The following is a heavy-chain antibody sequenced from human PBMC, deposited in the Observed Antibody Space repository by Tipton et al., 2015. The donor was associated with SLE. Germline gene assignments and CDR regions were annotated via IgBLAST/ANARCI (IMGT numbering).Heavy chain of an antibody. Sequence: TLSLTCTVSGGSISSYYWNWIRPPAGKGLEWIGRIYTTGSTNYNPSPKSRVTMSVDTSKNQFSLKLSSVTAADTAVYYCARSAGYGSSWAHFDYWGQGTLVTVSS. J-gene: IGHJ4*02. CDR2: IYTTGST. CDR1: GGSISSYY. CDR3: ARSAGYGSSWAHFDY. D-gene: IGHD6-13*01. V-gene: IGHV4-4*07.